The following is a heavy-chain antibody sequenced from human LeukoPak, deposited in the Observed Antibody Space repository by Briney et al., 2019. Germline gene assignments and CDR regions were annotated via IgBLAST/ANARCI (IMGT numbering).Heavy chain of an antibody. CDR1: GFTFSNAW. Sequence: GGSLRLSCAGSGFTFSNAWMSWVRQAPGKGLEWVGRIKSKTDGGTTDYAAPGKGRFTISRDDSKNTLYLQMNSLKTEDTAAYYCTTDWEGESGSYYKIDYWGQGTLVTVSS. CDR2: IKSKTDGGTT. V-gene: IGHV3-15*01. D-gene: IGHD3-10*01. J-gene: IGHJ4*02. CDR3: TTDWEGESGSYYKIDY.